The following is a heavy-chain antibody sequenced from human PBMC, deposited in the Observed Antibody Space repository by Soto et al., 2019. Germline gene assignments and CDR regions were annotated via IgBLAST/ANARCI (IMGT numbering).Heavy chain of an antibody. Sequence: QVQLVESGGGVVQPGRSLRLSCAASGFTFSSYAMHWVRQAPGKGLEWVAVISSDGSNKYYADSVKGRFTISRENSKNTLYLQMNSLGAEDTAVYYCARGRAWGIVDLPGDYWGQGTLVTVSS. J-gene: IGHJ4*02. V-gene: IGHV3-30-3*01. CDR2: ISSDGSNK. CDR3: ARGRAWGIVDLPGDY. D-gene: IGHD3-22*01. CDR1: GFTFSSYA.